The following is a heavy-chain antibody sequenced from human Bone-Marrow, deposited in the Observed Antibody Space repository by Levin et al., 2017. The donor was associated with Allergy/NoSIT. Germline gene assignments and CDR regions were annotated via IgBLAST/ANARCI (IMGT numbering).Heavy chain of an antibody. J-gene: IGHJ4*02. CDR3: ARGPTPNYDNSAYYLL. CDR1: GFTFRSYA. CDR2: IWYDGSKE. D-gene: IGHD3-3*01. Sequence: GGSLRLSCEASGFTFRSYAMHWVRQTPGTGLEWVGLIWYDGSKEYYAESVRGRFTISRDNSRNTLYLQMNGLRADDTAMYFCARGPTPNYDNSAYYLLWCQGTQVTVSS. V-gene: IGHV3-33*01.